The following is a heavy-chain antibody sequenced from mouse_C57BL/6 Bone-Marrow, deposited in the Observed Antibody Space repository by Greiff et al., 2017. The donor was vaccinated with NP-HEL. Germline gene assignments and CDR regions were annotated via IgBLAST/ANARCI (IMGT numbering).Heavy chain of an antibody. CDR1: GYSITSGYD. V-gene: IGHV3-1*01. CDR3: ARGGGWLLRFAY. CDR2: ISYSGST. D-gene: IGHD2-3*01. Sequence: EVKLVESGPGMVKPSQSLSLTCTVTGYSITSGYDWHWIRHFPGNKLEWMGYISYSGSTNYNPSLKSRISITHDTSKNHFFLKLNSVTTEDTATYYCARGGGWLLRFAYWGQGTLVTVSA. J-gene: IGHJ3*01.